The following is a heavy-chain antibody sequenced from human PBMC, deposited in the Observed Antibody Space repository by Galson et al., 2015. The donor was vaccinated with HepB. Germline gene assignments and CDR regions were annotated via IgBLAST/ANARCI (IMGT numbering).Heavy chain of an antibody. CDR1: GFTFSNSW. V-gene: IGHV3-7*03. J-gene: IGHJ4*02. CDR3: TKEGGGYYADY. Sequence: SLRLSCAASGFTFSNSWMSWVRQAPGKGLEWVANIKEDGSETYYVDSVKGRFTISRDNTKYSLYLQMNSLRVEDTAVYYCTKEGGGYYADYWGQGTLVTVSS. D-gene: IGHD2-2*01. CDR2: IKEDGSET.